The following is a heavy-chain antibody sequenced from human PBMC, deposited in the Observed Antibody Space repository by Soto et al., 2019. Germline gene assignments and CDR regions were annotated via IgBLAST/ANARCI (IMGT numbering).Heavy chain of an antibody. J-gene: IGHJ6*02. CDR3: ARWRAVARYGMDV. V-gene: IGHV4-39*01. CDR2: IYYSGST. D-gene: IGHD6-19*01. Sequence: SETLSLTCTVSGGSISSSSYYWGWIRQPPGKGLEWIGSIYYSGSTYYNPSLKSRVTISVDTSKNQSSLKLSSVTAADTAVYYCARWRAVARYGMDVWGQGTTVTAP. CDR1: GGSISSSSYY.